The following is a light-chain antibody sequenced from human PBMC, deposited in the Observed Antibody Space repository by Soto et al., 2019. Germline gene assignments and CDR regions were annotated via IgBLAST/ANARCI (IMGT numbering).Light chain of an antibody. CDR2: KAS. Sequence: DIQMTQSPSTLSGSVGDRVTITCRASQTISSWLAWYQQRPGKPPNLLIYKASTLASGVPSRFSGSGSGTEFTLIISGLQPDDSATYYCQQYTNTNNPWMFGQGTKV. V-gene: IGKV1-5*03. CDR3: QQYTNTNNPWM. J-gene: IGKJ1*01. CDR1: QTISSW.